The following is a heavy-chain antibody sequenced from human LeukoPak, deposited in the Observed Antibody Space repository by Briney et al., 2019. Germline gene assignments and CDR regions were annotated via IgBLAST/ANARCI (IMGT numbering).Heavy chain of an antibody. D-gene: IGHD3-16*02. CDR2: IYYSGST. CDR1: GGSISSYY. Sequence: SETLSLTCTVSGGSISSYYWSWIRQPPGKGLEWIGYIYYSGSTNYNPSLKSRVTISVDTSKNQFSLKLSSVTAADTAVYYCARGQMITFGGVIVMGWFDPWGQGTLVTVSS. CDR3: ARGQMITFGGVIVMGWFDP. V-gene: IGHV4-59*08. J-gene: IGHJ5*02.